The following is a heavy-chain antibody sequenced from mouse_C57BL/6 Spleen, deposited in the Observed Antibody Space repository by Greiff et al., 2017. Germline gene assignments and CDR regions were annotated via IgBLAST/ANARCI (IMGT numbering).Heavy chain of an antibody. Sequence: QVQLQQSGAELVRPGTSVKVSCKASGYAFTNYLIEWVKQRPGQGLEWIGVINPGSGGTNYNEKFKGKATLTADKSSSTAYMQLSSLTSEDSAVYFCAREGLRTGYYFDYWGQGTTLTVSS. CDR3: AREGLRTGYYFDY. J-gene: IGHJ2*01. CDR2: INPGSGGT. CDR1: GYAFTNYL. D-gene: IGHD2-4*01. V-gene: IGHV1-54*01.